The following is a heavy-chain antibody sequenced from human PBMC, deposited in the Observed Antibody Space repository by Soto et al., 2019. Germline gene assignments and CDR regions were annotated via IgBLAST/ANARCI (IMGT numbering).Heavy chain of an antibody. CDR1: GGTFSSYT. CDR3: ARGGFHSGDDPGYYYGMAD. V-gene: IGHV1-69*02. Sequence: QVQLVQSGAEVKKPGSSVKVSCKASGGTFSSYTISWVRQAPGQGLEWMGRIIPILGIANYAQKVQGRVTITADKSTSPAYMELSSLRSEETAVYYCARGGFHSGDDPGYYYGMADWSQATTVTVSS. D-gene: IGHD5-12*01. J-gene: IGHJ6*02. CDR2: IIPILGIA.